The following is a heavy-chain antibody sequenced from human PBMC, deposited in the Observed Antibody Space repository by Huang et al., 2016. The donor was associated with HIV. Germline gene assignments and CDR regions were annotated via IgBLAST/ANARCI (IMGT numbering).Heavy chain of an antibody. Sequence: QVQLVQSGAEVKKPGASVKVSCKVSGYTLTELSIPWVRQAPGKGREWMGGFAPEHGETNYAQHFQGRVTMTEDTSTDTAYMELNSLRSEDTAVYYCATGFDTYYDIWGQGTMVIASS. CDR1: GYTLTELS. V-gene: IGHV1-24*01. CDR3: ATGFDTYYDI. J-gene: IGHJ3*02. CDR2: FAPEHGET. D-gene: IGHD2-21*01.